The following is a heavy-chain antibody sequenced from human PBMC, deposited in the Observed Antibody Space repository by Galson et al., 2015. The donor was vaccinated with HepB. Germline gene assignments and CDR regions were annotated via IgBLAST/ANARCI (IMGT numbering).Heavy chain of an antibody. V-gene: IGHV3-48*02. J-gene: IGHJ6*02. Sequence: SLRLSCAASGFTFSSYGTNWVRQAPGKGLEWVSYINRDSSIINYADSVKGRFTISRDNAKNSLYLQMNSLRDDDTAVYYCARGCSSTSCYVWGQGTTVTVSS. CDR2: INRDSSII. D-gene: IGHD2-2*01. CDR1: GFTFSSYG. CDR3: ARGCSSTSCYV.